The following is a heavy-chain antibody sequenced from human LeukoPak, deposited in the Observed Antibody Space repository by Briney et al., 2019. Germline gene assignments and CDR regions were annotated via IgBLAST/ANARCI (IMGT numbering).Heavy chain of an antibody. CDR3: AKEQHYDSSGYRPRRDYYYGMDV. Sequence: GGSLRLSCAASGFTFSSYGMHWVRQAPGKGLEWVAVISYDGSNKYYADSVKGRFTISRDNSKNTQYLQMNSLRAEDTAVYYCAKEQHYDSSGYRPRRDYYYGMDVWGQGTTVTVSS. V-gene: IGHV3-30*18. CDR2: ISYDGSNK. CDR1: GFTFSSYG. J-gene: IGHJ6*02. D-gene: IGHD3-22*01.